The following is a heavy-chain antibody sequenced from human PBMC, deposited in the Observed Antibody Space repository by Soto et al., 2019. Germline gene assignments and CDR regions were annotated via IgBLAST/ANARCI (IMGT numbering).Heavy chain of an antibody. V-gene: IGHV4-61*01. J-gene: IGHJ4*02. CDR3: ASQEGKFDY. CDR1: GGSVSSGSYY. CDR2: IYYSGST. Sequence: PSETLSLTCTVSGGSVSSGSYYWSWIRQPPGKGLEWIGYIYYSGSTNYNPSLKSRVTISVDTSKNQFSLKLSSVTAADTAVYYCASQEGKFDYWGQGTLVTSPQ.